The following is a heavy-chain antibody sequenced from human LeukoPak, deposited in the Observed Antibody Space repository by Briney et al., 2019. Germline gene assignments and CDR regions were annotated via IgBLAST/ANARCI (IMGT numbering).Heavy chain of an antibody. CDR2: INHSGST. J-gene: IGHJ4*02. Sequence: SETLSLTCAGYGGSFSGYYWSWIRQPPGKGLEWIGEINHSGSTNYNPSLKSRVTISVDTSKNQFSLKLSSVTAADTAVYYCARLNQGNRFDYWGQGTLVTVSS. V-gene: IGHV4-34*01. CDR1: GGSFSGYY. CDR3: ARLNQGNRFDY. D-gene: IGHD1-14*01.